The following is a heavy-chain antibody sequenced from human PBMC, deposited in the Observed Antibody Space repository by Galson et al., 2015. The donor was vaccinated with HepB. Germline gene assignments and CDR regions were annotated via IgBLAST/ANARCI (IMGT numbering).Heavy chain of an antibody. CDR1: GGPFSGFY. V-gene: IGHV4-34*01. CDR3: ARGGQWQEF. D-gene: IGHD6-19*01. CDR2: IHHSGRT. J-gene: IGHJ4*02. Sequence: SETLSLTCAVYGGPFSGFYYVRIRQSPEKGLEWIGEIHHSGRTDYNPSLRSRVTISIDTSANQFFLQLTSVTAADTAMYYCARGGQWQEFWGQGTLATVSS.